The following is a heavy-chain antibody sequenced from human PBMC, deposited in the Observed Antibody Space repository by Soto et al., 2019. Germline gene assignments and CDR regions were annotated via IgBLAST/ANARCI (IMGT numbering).Heavy chain of an antibody. J-gene: IGHJ4*02. V-gene: IGHV3-23*01. CDR2: ISGSGGST. D-gene: IGHD5-12*01. CDR3: AKGNSRYSGYDFDY. Sequence: LRLSCAASGFTFSSYAMSWVRQAPGKGLEWVSAISGSGGSTYYADSVKGRFTISRDNSKNTLYLQMNSLRAEDTAVYYCAKGNSRYSGYDFDYWGQGTLVTVSS. CDR1: GFTFSSYA.